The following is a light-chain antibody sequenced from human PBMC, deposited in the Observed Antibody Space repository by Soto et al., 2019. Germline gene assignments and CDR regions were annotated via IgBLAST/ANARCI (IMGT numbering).Light chain of an antibody. CDR2: GAS. V-gene: IGKV3D-15*01. CDR1: QSVSSN. CDR3: QQDYNLPFT. Sequence: IVLTQSPATLSVSPGERATLSCRASQSVSSNLAWHQQRPGQAPRLLIYGASTRATGVPARFSGGGSGTDFTLTISSLQPEDFAVYYCQQDYNLPFTFGQGTRLEIK. J-gene: IGKJ5*01.